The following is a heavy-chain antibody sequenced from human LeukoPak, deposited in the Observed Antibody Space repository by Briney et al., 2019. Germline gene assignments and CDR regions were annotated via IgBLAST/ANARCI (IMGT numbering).Heavy chain of an antibody. CDR1: GGSFSGYY. CDR2: INHSGST. CDR3: ATSRTTGSPVYYYYYMDV. D-gene: IGHD2/OR15-2a*01. V-gene: IGHV4-34*01. Sequence: PSETLSLTCAVYGGSFSGYYWSWIRQPPGKGLEWIGEINHSGSTNYNPSLKSRVTISVDTSKNQFSLKLSSVTAADTAVYYCATSRTTGSPVYYYYYMDVWGKGTTVTISS. J-gene: IGHJ6*03.